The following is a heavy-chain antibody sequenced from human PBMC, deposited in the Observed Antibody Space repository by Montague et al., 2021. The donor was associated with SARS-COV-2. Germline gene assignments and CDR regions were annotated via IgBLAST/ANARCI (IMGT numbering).Heavy chain of an antibody. Sequence: SGTLSLTCSVSGASMKSYYWTWVRQSPGKGLQWIGYTYYSGNTSYDPSLQSRLTMTVDTSKNQFTLRLMSVTAADSAVYYRARVEGMIGGITHFDYWGQGLPVTVSS. CDR1: GASMKSYY. CDR2: TYYSGNT. J-gene: IGHJ4*02. V-gene: IGHV4-59*01. CDR3: ARVEGMIGGITHFDY. D-gene: IGHD2-21*01.